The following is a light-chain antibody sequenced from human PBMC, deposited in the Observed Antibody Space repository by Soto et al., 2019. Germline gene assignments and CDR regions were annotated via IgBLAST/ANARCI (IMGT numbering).Light chain of an antibody. CDR3: AQFYLGWT. CDR1: QSISRS. CDR2: DVS. V-gene: IGKV1-5*01. Sequence: DIQLPQSPSTLSAPVGDRATITCRASQSISRSLAWYQHPPGKAPKLLLYDVSSLESGVPSRVGGFGSGTEFTLYIATLPPADFGTDYCAQFYLGWTFGQGTKVDLK. J-gene: IGKJ1*01.